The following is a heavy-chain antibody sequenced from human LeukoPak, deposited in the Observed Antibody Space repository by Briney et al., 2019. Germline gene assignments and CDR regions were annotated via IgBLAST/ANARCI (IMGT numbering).Heavy chain of an antibody. V-gene: IGHV1-2*02. D-gene: IGHD3-10*01. CDR1: GYTFTGYY. CDR3: ARGRPSPVIRITMVRQDAFDI. CDR2: INPNSGGT. Sequence: ASVKVSCKASGYTFTGYYIHWVRQAPGQGLEWMGWINPNSGGTNYAQKFQGRVTMTRDTSISTAYMELSRLRSDDTAVYYCARGRPSPVIRITMVRQDAFDIWGQGKMVTVSS. J-gene: IGHJ3*02.